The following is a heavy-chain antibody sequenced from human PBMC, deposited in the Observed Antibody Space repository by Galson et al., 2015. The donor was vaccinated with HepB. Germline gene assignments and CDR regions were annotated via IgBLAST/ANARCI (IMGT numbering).Heavy chain of an antibody. V-gene: IGHV3-21*01. Sequence: SCKASGFTFSSYSMNWVRQAPGKGLEWVSSISSSSSYIYYADSVKGRFTISRDNAKNSLYLQMNSLRAEDTAVYYCARADDYYDSSGYFDYWGQGTLVTVSS. CDR2: ISSSSSYI. D-gene: IGHD3-22*01. J-gene: IGHJ4*02. CDR3: ARADDYYDSSGYFDY. CDR1: GFTFSSYS.